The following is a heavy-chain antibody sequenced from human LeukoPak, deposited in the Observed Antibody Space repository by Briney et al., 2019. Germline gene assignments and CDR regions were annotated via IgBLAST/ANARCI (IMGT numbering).Heavy chain of an antibody. CDR1: GFTFSDYY. J-gene: IGHJ6*02. D-gene: IGHD2-15*01. V-gene: IGHV3-11*01. CDR3: ARMLLPYSYYYYGMDV. Sequence: GGSLRLSCAASGFTFSDYYMSWIRQAPGKGLEWVSYISSSGSTMYYADSVKGRFTISRDNAKNSLYLQMNSLRAEDTAVYYCARMLLPYSYYYYGMDVWGQGTTVTVSS. CDR2: ISSSGSTM.